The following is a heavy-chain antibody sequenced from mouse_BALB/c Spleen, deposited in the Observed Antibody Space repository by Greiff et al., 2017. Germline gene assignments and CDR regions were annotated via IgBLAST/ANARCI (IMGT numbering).Heavy chain of an antibody. CDR2: INPSTGYT. Sequence: QVQLQQSGAELAKPGASVKMSCKASGYTFTSYWMHWVKQRPGQGLEWIGYINPSTGYTEYNQKFKDKATLTADKSSSTAYMQLSSLTSEDSAVYYCARWNYGNYGAMDDWGQGTSVTVSS. V-gene: IGHV1-7*01. J-gene: IGHJ4*01. CDR1: GYTFTSYW. CDR3: ARWNYGNYGAMDD. D-gene: IGHD2-1*01.